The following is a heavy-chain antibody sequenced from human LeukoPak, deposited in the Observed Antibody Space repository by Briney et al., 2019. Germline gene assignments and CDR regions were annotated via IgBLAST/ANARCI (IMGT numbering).Heavy chain of an antibody. CDR3: ARRRSGYSSSWKLWFDP. CDR2: ISYDGSNK. V-gene: IGHV3-30*04. J-gene: IGHJ5*02. Sequence: GGSLRLSCAASGFTFSSYAMHWVRQAPGKGLEWVAVISYDGSNKKYADSVKGRFTISRDNSKNTLYLQMNTLRVEDTAVYYCARRRSGYSSSWKLWFDPWGQGTLVTVSS. CDR1: GFTFSSYA. D-gene: IGHD6-13*01.